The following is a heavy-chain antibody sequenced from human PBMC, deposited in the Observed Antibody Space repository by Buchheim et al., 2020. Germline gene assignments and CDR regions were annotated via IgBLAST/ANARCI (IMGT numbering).Heavy chain of an antibody. Sequence: EVQLVESGGGLVKPGGSLRLSCAASGFTFSSYSMNWVRQAPGKGLEWVSSISSSSSYIYYADSVKGQFTISRDNAKNSLYLQMNSLRAEDTAVYYCARAPDIVVVPAAYWGFDPWGQGTL. D-gene: IGHD2-2*01. CDR3: ARAPDIVVVPAAYWGFDP. CDR1: GFTFSSYS. V-gene: IGHV3-21*01. J-gene: IGHJ5*02. CDR2: ISSSSSYI.